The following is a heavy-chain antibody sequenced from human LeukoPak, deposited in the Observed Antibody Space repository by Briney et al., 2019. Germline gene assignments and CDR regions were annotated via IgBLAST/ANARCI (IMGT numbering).Heavy chain of an antibody. Sequence: SVKVSCKASGGTFSSYAVSWVRQAPGQGLEWMGGIIPIFGTANYAQKFQGRVTITADESTSTAYMALSSLRSEDTAVYYCARDVSGYSSGWSTGGWFDPWGQGTLVTVSS. CDR2: IIPIFGTA. CDR3: ARDVSGYSSGWSTGGWFDP. V-gene: IGHV1-69*01. D-gene: IGHD6-19*01. CDR1: GGTFSSYA. J-gene: IGHJ5*02.